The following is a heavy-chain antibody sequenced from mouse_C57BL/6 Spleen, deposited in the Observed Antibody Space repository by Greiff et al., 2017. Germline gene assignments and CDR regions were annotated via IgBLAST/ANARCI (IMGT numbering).Heavy chain of an antibody. CDR2: ISSGSSTI. CDR1: GFTFSDYG. D-gene: IGHD4-1*01. V-gene: IGHV5-17*01. CDR3: AREETGFDD. Sequence: EVQGVESGGGLVKPGGSLKLSCAASGFTFSDYGMHWVRQAPEQGLEWVAYISSGSSTIYYADKVKGRFTISRDNAKNTLFLQMTSLRSEDTAMYYCAREETGFDDWGQGTTLTVSS. J-gene: IGHJ2*01.